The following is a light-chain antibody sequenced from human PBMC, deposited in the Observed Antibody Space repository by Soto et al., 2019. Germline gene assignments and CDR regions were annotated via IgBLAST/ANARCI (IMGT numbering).Light chain of an antibody. CDR2: DAF. V-gene: IGKV3-11*01. CDR3: QQRSNWPLT. J-gene: IGKJ5*01. Sequence: EIVMTQSPATLSLSSWERAAPSCRASQRVSSNLAWYQQKPGQAPRLLIYDAFIRATGIPARFSGSESGTDFTLTISSLEPEDFAVYYCQQRSNWPLTFGQGTDWRL. CDR1: QRVSSN.